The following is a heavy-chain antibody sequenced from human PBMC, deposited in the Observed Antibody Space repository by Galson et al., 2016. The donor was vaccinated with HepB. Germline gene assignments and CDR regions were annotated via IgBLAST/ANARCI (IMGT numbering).Heavy chain of an antibody. CDR2: IKYDGTEK. CDR3: AKGAYSRGDD. Sequence: SLRLSCAASGFSFSNCWMSWVRQAPGKGLEWVANIKYDGTEKSYVGSVKGRFTISRDNAKNSLYLQMNSLRVEDTAMYYCAKGAYSRGDDWGQGTLVTVSS. CDR1: GFSFSNCW. J-gene: IGHJ4*02. V-gene: IGHV3-7*05. D-gene: IGHD6-13*01.